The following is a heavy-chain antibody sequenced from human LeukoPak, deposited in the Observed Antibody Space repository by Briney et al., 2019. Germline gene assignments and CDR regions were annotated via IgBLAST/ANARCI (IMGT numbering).Heavy chain of an antibody. CDR3: ARDGYSSGWPFDY. D-gene: IGHD6-19*01. CDR1: GYTFTSYY. J-gene: IGHJ4*02. Sequence: ASVKVSCKASGYTFTSYYMHWVRQAPGQGLEWMGIINPSGGSTSYAQKFQGRVTMTTDTSTSTAYMELRSLRSDDTAVYYCARDGYSSGWPFDYWGQGTLVTVSS. V-gene: IGHV1-46*01. CDR2: INPSGGST.